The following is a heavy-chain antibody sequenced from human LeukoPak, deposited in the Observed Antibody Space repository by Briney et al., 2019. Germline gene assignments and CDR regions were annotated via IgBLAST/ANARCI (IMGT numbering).Heavy chain of an antibody. Sequence: PGGSLRLSCAASGFTFSNAWMSWVRQAPGPGMEWVGRIKSKTDGSTTDYPAPVRGRFTISRDDSNNTPYLQITSLTTEATAVYYCTTDDRWGGATMSPWGQGTLVTVSS. CDR1: GFTFSNAW. J-gene: IGHJ5*02. D-gene: IGHD1-26*01. CDR2: IKSKTDGSTT. V-gene: IGHV3-15*01. CDR3: TTDDRWGGATMSP.